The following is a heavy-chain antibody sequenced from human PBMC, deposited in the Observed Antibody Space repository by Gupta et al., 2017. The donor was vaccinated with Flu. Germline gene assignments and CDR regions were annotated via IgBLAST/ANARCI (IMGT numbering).Heavy chain of an antibody. V-gene: IGHV1-2*06. D-gene: IGHD3-10*02. J-gene: IGHJ5*01. CDR2: INPNSGGT. Sequence: QAPGQGLEWVGRINPNSGGTNSAQRFQGRVTMTSDTSMSTAYMQLTSLTSDDTAVYYCARAPPVGYLRAWFDSWGQGTLVTVSS. CDR3: ARAPPVGYLRAWFDS.